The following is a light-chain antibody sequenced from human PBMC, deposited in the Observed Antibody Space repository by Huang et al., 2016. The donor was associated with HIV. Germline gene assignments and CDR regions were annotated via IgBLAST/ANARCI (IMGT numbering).Light chain of an antibody. Sequence: DVVMTQSPLSLPVTPGEPAPISCRSRQSLLHSDGNNYFDWYLQKPGQSPQLLIYLGSNRASGVPERFSGSGSGTDFTLKSSRVEAEDVGVYYCMQGLRTPRTFGQGTRLEIK. CDR3: MQGLRTPRT. V-gene: IGKV2-28*01. CDR1: QSLLHSDGNNY. J-gene: IGKJ2*01. CDR2: LGS.